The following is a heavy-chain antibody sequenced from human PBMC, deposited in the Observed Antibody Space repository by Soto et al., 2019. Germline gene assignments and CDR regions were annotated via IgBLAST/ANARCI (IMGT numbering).Heavy chain of an antibody. D-gene: IGHD2-2*01. CDR2: IHHTGST. V-gene: IGHV4-4*02. CDR3: ARGRAYCGRTDCYPFDY. Sequence: SETLSLTCAVSGAAITSDDGWSWVRQSPWKGLEWIGEIHHTGSTNFRPSLKSRLTMSVDKSRNQFSLNLKSVTSAGSAVYYCARGRAYCGRTDCYPFDYRGQGTLVTV. CDR1: GAAITSDDG. J-gene: IGHJ4*02.